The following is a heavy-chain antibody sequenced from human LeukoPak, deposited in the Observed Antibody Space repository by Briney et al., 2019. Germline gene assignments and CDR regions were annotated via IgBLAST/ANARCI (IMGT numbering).Heavy chain of an antibody. J-gene: IGHJ4*02. CDR3: ARDTLGEGEDANYAVYYFDY. CDR2: ISSSGSTI. Sequence: PGGSLRLSCAASGFTFSSYEMNWVRQAPGKGLEWVSYISSSGSTIYYADSVKGRFTISRDNAGNSLYLQMNSLRADDTAFYYCARDTLGEGEDANYAVYYFDYWGQGTVVTVSS. CDR1: GFTFSSYE. D-gene: IGHD4/OR15-4a*01. V-gene: IGHV3-48*03.